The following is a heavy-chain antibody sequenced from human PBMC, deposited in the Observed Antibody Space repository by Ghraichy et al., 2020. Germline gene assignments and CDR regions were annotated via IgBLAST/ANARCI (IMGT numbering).Heavy chain of an antibody. CDR3: ARDQKNYDYVWGSFHNWFDP. J-gene: IGHJ5*02. Sequence: ASVKVSCKASGYTFTSYGISWVRRAPGQGLEWMGWISAYNGNTNYAQKLQGRVTMTTDTSTSTAYMELRSLRSDDTAVYYCARDQKNYDYVWGSFHNWFDPWGQGTLVTVSS. CDR2: ISAYNGNT. V-gene: IGHV1-18*01. D-gene: IGHD3-16*01. CDR1: GYTFTSYG.